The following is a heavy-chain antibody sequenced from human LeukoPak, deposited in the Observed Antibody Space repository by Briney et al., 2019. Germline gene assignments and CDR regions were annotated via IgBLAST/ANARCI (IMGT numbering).Heavy chain of an antibody. CDR3: VTGGSGYFTH. D-gene: IGHD3-3*01. V-gene: IGHV3-74*01. CDR1: GFTFSSYW. J-gene: IGHJ4*02. Sequence: GGSLRLSCAASGFTFSSYWMHWVRQAPGKGLVWVSRIKSDGSYRTYADSVEGRFTISRDNAKNTLYLQLNSLRAEDTAVYYCVTGGSGYFTHWGQGTLVTVSS. CDR2: IKSDGSYR.